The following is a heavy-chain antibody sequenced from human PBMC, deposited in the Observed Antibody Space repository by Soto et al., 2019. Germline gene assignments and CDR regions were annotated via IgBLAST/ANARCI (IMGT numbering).Heavy chain of an antibody. V-gene: IGHV3-11*01. CDR2: ISSSGTTI. CDR3: ARRAILWGNAFDV. D-gene: IGHD2-21*01. Sequence: QVQLVESGGGLVKPGGSLRLSCAASGFTFSDYYMGWIRQAPGKGLEWVSYISSSGTTIYYADSVKGRFTISRDNAKNSLYLQINNLRAVDTAVYYCARRAILWGNAFDVWGQGTMVTVSS. J-gene: IGHJ3*01. CDR1: GFTFSDYY.